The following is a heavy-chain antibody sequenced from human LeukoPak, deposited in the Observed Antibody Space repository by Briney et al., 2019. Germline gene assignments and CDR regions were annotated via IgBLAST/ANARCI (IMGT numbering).Heavy chain of an antibody. V-gene: IGHV3-7*01. CDR3: ARSLGDD. Sequence: PGGYLRLSCEVSGLTFSTYWMTWVRQAPGKGLEWVASINQNGREKYYEDSVKGRFTISRDNAKDSLYLQMNSLRDEDTAVYYCARSLGDDWGQGTLVTVSS. J-gene: IGHJ4*02. D-gene: IGHD3-16*01. CDR2: INQNGREK. CDR1: GLTFSTYW.